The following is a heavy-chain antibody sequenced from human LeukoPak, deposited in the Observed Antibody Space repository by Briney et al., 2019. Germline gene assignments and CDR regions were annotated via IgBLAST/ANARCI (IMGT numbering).Heavy chain of an antibody. D-gene: IGHD2-2*01. Sequence: GGSLRLSCAASGFAFSNYWMSWVRRAPGKGLEWVANIKGDGSEKYYVDSVKGRFTISRDNAKNSLYLQMNSLRVEDTAVYYCAKASSTRQLLSAWFDPWGQGTLVTVSS. CDR1: GFAFSNYW. V-gene: IGHV3-7*03. J-gene: IGHJ5*02. CDR2: IKGDGSEK. CDR3: AKASSTRQLLSAWFDP.